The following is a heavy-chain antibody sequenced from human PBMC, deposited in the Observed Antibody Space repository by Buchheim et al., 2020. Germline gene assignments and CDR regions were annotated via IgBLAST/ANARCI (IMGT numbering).Heavy chain of an antibody. CDR1: GFTFSSYA. V-gene: IGHV3-23*01. D-gene: IGHD3-10*01. J-gene: IGHJ6*02. CDR3: AKMEYYYGSGSSGMDV. CDR2: VSSSGDST. Sequence: EVQLLESGGGLVQPGGSLRLSCAASGFTFSSYAMSWVRQAPGKGLEWVSAVSSSGDSTYYPNFVKGRFTISRDNSKNMLYLQMNSLRAEDTAIYYCAKMEYYYGSGSSGMDVWGQGTT.